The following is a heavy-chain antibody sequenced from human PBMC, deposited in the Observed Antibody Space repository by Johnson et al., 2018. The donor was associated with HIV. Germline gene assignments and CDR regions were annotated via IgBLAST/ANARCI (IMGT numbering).Heavy chain of an antibody. CDR2: IYSGGNT. CDR1: GFTFADYY. Sequence: VQLVESGGGVVRPGGSLRLSCAASGFTFADYYMSWIRQAPGKGLEWVSVIYSGGNTYYADSVKGRFSISRDNSKNTVYLQMNNLRAEDTAVYYCARDRPSSSFWSGYDAFDIWGQGTMVTVSS. D-gene: IGHD3-3*01. CDR3: ARDRPSSSFWSGYDAFDI. V-gene: IGHV3-66*01. J-gene: IGHJ3*02.